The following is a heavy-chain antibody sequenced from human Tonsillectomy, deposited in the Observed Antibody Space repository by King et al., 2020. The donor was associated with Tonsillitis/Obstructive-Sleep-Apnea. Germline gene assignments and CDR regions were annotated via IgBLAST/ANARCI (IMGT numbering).Heavy chain of an antibody. V-gene: IGHV4-59*01. CDR2: IYYSGST. Sequence: VQLQESGPGLVKPSETLSLTCTVSGGSISSYYWSWIRQPPGKGLEWIGYIYYSGSTNYNPSLKSLVTISVDTSKNQFSLKLSSVTAADTAVYYCARGYYYDSSGHWGQGTLVTVSS. D-gene: IGHD3-22*01. J-gene: IGHJ4*02. CDR1: GGSISSYY. CDR3: ARGYYYDSSGH.